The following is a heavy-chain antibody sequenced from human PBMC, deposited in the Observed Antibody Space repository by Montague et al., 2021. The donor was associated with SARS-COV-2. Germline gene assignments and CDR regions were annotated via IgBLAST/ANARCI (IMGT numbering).Heavy chain of an antibody. V-gene: IGHV4-34*01. Sequence: SETLSLTCTAFGWSFSNYDLSLIRQPPGKALEWMGEVNHSGNTNYNPALKSRVTVSVEKSKNVLSLNLSSVTAADTAVYYCANPLGHGDYVFDSWGQGTL. J-gene: IGHJ4*02. D-gene: IGHD4-17*01. CDR1: GWSFSNYD. CDR3: ANPLGHGDYVFDS. CDR2: VNHSGNT.